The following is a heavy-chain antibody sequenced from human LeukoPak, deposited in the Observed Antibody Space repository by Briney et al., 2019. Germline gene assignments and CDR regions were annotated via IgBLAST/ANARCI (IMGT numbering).Heavy chain of an antibody. D-gene: IGHD5-12*01. Sequence: GRSLRLSCAASGFTFSSYAMHWVRQAPGKGLEWVAVISYDGSNKYYADSVKGRFTISRDNSKNTLYLQMNSLRAEDTAVYYCAKEGYSAYVSLWGQGTLVTVSS. V-gene: IGHV3-30-3*01. CDR1: GFTFSSYA. CDR3: AKEGYSAYVSL. J-gene: IGHJ4*02. CDR2: ISYDGSNK.